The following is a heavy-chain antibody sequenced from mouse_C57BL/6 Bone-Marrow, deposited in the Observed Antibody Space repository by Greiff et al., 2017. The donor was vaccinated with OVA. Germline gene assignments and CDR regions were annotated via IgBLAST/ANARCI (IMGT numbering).Heavy chain of an antibody. CDR2: IYLGNGYT. V-gene: IGHV1-58*01. Sequence: EVKLQQSGAELVRPGSSVKMSCKTSGYTFTSYGINWVKQRPGQGLEWIGYIYLGNGYTEYNEKFKGKATLTSDTSSSTAYMQLSSLTSEDSAIYFCARDETGKGDYWGQGTSVTVTS. J-gene: IGHJ4*01. CDR3: ARDETGKGDY. CDR1: GYTFTSYG.